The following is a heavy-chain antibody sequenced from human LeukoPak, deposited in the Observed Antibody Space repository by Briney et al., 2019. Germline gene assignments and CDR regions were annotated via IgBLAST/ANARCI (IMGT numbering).Heavy chain of an antibody. CDR1: GGSISSYY. Sequence: SETLSLTCTVSGGSISSYYWSWIRQPPGKGLEWIGEINHSGSTNYNPSLKSRVTISVDTSKNQFSLKLSSVTAADTAVYYCARGRGLYGDSILYYYYYYMDVWGKGTTVTVSS. CDR2: INHSGST. J-gene: IGHJ6*03. CDR3: ARGRGLYGDSILYYYYYYMDV. V-gene: IGHV4-34*01. D-gene: IGHD4-17*01.